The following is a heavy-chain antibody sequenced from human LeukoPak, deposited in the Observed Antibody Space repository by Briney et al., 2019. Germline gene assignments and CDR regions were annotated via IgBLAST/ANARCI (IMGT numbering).Heavy chain of an antibody. D-gene: IGHD3-10*01. CDR3: AREDYYGSGSIDY. J-gene: IGHJ4*02. CDR1: GFTFSSYS. CDR2: INHSGST. V-gene: IGHV4-34*01. Sequence: GSLRLSCAASGFTFSSYSMNWVRQAPGKGLEWIGEINHSGSTNYNPSLKSRVTISVDTSKNQFSLKLSSVTAADTAVYYCAREDYYGSGSIDYWGQGTLVTVSS.